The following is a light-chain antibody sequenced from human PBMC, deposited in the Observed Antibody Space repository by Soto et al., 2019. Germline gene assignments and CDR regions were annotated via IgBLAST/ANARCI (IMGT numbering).Light chain of an antibody. CDR1: QSVSSY. V-gene: IGKV3-11*01. J-gene: IGKJ4*01. CDR2: DAS. Sequence: EVVMTQSPATLSVSPGERATLSCRASQSVSSYLAWYQQKPGQAPRLLIYDASNRASGIPARFSGSGSGTDFTLTISSLEPEDLAFYYCQQRSNWPPLTFGGGTKVDIK. CDR3: QQRSNWPPLT.